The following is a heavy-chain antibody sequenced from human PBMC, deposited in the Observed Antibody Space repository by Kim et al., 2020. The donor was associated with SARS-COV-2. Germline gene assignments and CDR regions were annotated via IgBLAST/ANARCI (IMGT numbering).Heavy chain of an antibody. CDR2: ISYNGNHT. Sequence: GGSLRLSCAASGFTFRNYVMHWVRQAPGKGLEWMALISYNGNHTYYADSVKGRFTISRDTSKNKLFLHMTSLRVEDTPMYFCAKVWESICFSTRCYPVFDSWGRGTQLTVS. J-gene: IGHJ4*02. D-gene: IGHD2-2*01. CDR3: AKVWESICFSTRCYPVFDS. CDR1: GFTFRNYV. V-gene: IGHV3-30*18.